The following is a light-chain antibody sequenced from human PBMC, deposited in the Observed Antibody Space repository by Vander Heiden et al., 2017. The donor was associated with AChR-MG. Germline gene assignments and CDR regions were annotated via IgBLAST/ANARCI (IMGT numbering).Light chain of an antibody. CDR1: SSTVGSNF. Sequence: QSVLTQPPSASGTPGQRVTISCSGSSSTVGSNFVSWYLQLPGTAPKLLIYRNNQRPSGVPDRFSGSKSGTSASLAISGLRSEDEAAYYCAAWDDSLSGRVFGGGTKLSVL. J-gene: IGLJ3*02. CDR3: AAWDDSLSGRV. V-gene: IGLV1-47*01. CDR2: RNN.